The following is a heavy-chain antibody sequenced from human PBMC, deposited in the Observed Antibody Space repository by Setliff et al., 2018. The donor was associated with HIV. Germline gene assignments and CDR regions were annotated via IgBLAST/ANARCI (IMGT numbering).Heavy chain of an antibody. CDR3: ARDAYGGVDY. Sequence: PGGSLRLSCAASGFTFSSYSMNWVRQAPGKGLEWISYISSSSSTIYYADSVKGRFTISRDNAKNSLYLQMNRLRAEDTAVYYCARDAYGGVDYWGQGTLVTVSS. D-gene: IGHD2-8*01. CDR2: ISSSSSTI. J-gene: IGHJ4*02. V-gene: IGHV3-48*01. CDR1: GFTFSSYS.